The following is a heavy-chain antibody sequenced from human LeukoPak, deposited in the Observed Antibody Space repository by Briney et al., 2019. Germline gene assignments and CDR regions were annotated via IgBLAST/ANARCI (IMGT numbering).Heavy chain of an antibody. V-gene: IGHV1-18*01. Sequence: ASVKVSCKASGYTFTNYAITWVRQAPGQGLEWMGWISAYNGNTNYAQKLQGRVTMTTDTPTNTAYMELRSLRSDDTAVYYCARDLDGSGSYYYWGQGTLVAVSS. J-gene: IGHJ4*02. CDR2: ISAYNGNT. CDR1: GYTFTNYA. D-gene: IGHD3-10*01. CDR3: ARDLDGSGSYYY.